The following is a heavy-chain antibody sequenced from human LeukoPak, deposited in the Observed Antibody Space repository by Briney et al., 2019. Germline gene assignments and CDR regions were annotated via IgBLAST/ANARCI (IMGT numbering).Heavy chain of an antibody. V-gene: IGHV3-21*01. CDR2: ISSSSSYI. CDR1: GFTFSSYS. J-gene: IGHJ4*02. CDR3: ARDGYYYDSSGYLIY. D-gene: IGHD3-22*01. Sequence: PGGSLRLSCAASGFTFSSYSMNWVRQAPGKGLEWVSSISSSSSYIYYADSVKGRFTISRDNAKNSLYLQMNSLRAEDTAVYYCARDGYYYDSSGYLIYWGQGTLVTVSS.